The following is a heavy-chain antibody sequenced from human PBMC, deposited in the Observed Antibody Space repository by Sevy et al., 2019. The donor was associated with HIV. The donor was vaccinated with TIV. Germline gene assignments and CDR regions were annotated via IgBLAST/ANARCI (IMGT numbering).Heavy chain of an antibody. J-gene: IGHJ6*02. CDR1: GFSFSYYG. D-gene: IGHD1-26*01. Sequence: GGSLRLSCIGSGFSFSYYGIHWVRQSPGKGLDWVALISHDGLNEYYADSVKGRFTISRDNSKNTVYLEMNSLRNEDTAIYFCANAYSGSYSHSYLYALDVWGQGTTVTVS. CDR3: ANAYSGSYSHSYLYALDV. CDR2: ISHDGLNE. V-gene: IGHV3-30*18.